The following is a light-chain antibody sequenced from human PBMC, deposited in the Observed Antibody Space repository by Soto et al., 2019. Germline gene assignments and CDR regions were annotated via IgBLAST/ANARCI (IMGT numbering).Light chain of an antibody. Sequence: EIVLTQSPGTLSLSPGERAALSCRASQSIRSTYLAWYQQKPGQSPRLLIYGTSNRATGIPDRFSGSGSGTDFTLTISILEPEDSAVYYCQQYNDWPLTFGGGTKVEIQ. J-gene: IGKJ4*01. CDR1: QSIRSTY. CDR2: GTS. CDR3: QQYNDWPLT. V-gene: IGKV3-20*01.